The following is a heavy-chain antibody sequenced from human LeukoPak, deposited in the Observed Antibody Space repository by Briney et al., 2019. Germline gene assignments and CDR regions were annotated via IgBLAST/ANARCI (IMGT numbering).Heavy chain of an antibody. CDR1: GGSISSYY. D-gene: IGHD1-26*01. CDR2: IYYSGST. V-gene: IGHV4-59*12. CDR3: ARERGGILNWFDP. Sequence: PSETLSLTCTVSGGSISSYYWSRIRQPPGKGLEWIGYIYYSGSTNYDPSLKSRVTISVDTSKNQFSLKLSSVTAADTAVYYCARERGGILNWFDPWGQGTLVTVSS. J-gene: IGHJ5*02.